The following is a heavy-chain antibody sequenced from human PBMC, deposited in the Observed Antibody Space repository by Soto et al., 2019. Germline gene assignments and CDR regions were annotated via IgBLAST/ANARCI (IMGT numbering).Heavy chain of an antibody. CDR3: TTEGLELWFDP. V-gene: IGHV3-15*01. CDR2: IKSKTDGGTT. Sequence: EVQLLESGGGLVQPGGSLRLSCAASGFTFSSYAMSWVRQAPGKGLEWVGRIKSKTDGGTTDYAAPVKGRFTISRDDSKNTLYLQMNSLKTEDTAVYYCTTEGLELWFDPWGQGTLVTVSS. D-gene: IGHD1-7*01. J-gene: IGHJ5*02. CDR1: GFTFSSYA.